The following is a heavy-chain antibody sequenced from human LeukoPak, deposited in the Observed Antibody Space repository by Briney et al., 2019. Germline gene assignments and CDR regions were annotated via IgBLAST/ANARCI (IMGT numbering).Heavy chain of an antibody. D-gene: IGHD2-2*01. Sequence: SETLSLTCAVSGDSITSYYWNWIRQPPGKGLEWIGYLHYTGSTDYNPSLRSRVTMWVDASKKQLSLRMTSVTAADAAIYYCANQGSREVRGFDYWGLGTLVTVSS. CDR3: ANQGSREVRGFDY. J-gene: IGHJ4*02. CDR1: GDSITSYY. V-gene: IGHV4-59*01. CDR2: LHYTGST.